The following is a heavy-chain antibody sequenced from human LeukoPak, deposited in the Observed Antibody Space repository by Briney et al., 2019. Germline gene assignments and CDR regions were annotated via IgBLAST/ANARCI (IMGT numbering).Heavy chain of an antibody. CDR1: GFTLSSYA. D-gene: IGHD6-19*01. Sequence: QPGGSLRLSCAASGFTLSSYAMSLARQAPGEGLEWVSDISGSGGSTYYADSVKGRFTVSRDNSKNTLYLQMNSLRADDTAVYYCAKVSGNSYYYFDYWGQGTLVTVSS. CDR3: AKVSGNSYYYFDY. J-gene: IGHJ4*02. CDR2: ISGSGGST. V-gene: IGHV3-23*01.